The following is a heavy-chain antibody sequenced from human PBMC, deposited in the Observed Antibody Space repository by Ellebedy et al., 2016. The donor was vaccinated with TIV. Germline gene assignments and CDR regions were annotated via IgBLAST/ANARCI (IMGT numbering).Heavy chain of an antibody. V-gene: IGHV3-53*01. CDR2: IYSGGNK. CDR3: ASSPSQGY. J-gene: IGHJ4*02. CDR1: GFTVSNHY. Sequence: GESLKISCAASGFTVSNHYMSWVRQAPGKGLEWVSVIYSGGNKSYAEAVKGRFTISRASSQNTLYLQMDSLRAEDTAVYYCASSPSQGYWGQGTLVTVSS.